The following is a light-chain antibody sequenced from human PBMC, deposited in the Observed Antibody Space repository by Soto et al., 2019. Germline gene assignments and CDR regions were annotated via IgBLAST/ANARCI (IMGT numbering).Light chain of an antibody. V-gene: IGKV3-11*01. J-gene: IGKJ5*01. CDR3: HQRQYWPPIT. CDR1: LSVSVY. CDR2: DAS. Sequence: VVLTQSPATLTLTPGERATLSCRTSLSVSVYLDSYQQKPGQAPRLLISDASNRATGIPARFSGIGSGTDFTLTISSLEPDDFAVYYCHQRQYWPPITIGQGTRLEIK.